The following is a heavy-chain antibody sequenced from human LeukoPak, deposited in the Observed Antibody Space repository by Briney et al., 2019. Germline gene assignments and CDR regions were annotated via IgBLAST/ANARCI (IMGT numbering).Heavy chain of an antibody. Sequence: GGSLRLSCAVSGITLSNYVMSWVRQAPGKGLEWVAGISDSGGSTNYADSVKGRFTISRDNSKNTLYLQMNSLRAEDTALYYCARDGYGDGLFDYWGQGTLVTVSS. J-gene: IGHJ4*02. V-gene: IGHV3-23*01. CDR1: GITLSNYV. CDR3: ARDGYGDGLFDY. D-gene: IGHD4-17*01. CDR2: ISDSGGST.